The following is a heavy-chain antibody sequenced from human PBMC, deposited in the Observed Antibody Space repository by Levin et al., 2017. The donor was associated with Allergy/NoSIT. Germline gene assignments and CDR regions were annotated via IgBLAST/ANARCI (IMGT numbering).Heavy chain of an antibody. J-gene: IGHJ4*02. CDR2: IYRGDGA. CDR3: AIDNHGLRY. V-gene: IGHV3-53*01. CDR1: GFTVSLNY. D-gene: IGHD1-14*01. Sequence: GESLKISCAGSGFTVSLNYMNWVRQAPGKGLEWVSLIYRGDGARYADSVKGRFTISRDDSKNTLYLQMNSLRAEDTAVYYCAIDNHGLRYWGQGTLVTVSS.